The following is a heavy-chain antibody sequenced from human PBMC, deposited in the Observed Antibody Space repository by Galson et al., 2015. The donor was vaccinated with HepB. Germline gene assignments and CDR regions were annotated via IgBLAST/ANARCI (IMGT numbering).Heavy chain of an antibody. D-gene: IGHD3-22*01. J-gene: IGHJ6*02. CDR2: FYDSGNT. V-gene: IGHV4-39*01. CDR1: GGSISSNTYS. Sequence: ETLSLTCSASGGSISSNTYSWGWVRQPPGKGLEWIGSFYDSGNTYYNQSLKSRVTISADTSEKQFSLKLTSVTAADTAVYYCVRQYTYYYDSSGYYLSEMDVWGQGTTVTVSS. CDR3: VRQYTYYYDSSGYYLSEMDV.